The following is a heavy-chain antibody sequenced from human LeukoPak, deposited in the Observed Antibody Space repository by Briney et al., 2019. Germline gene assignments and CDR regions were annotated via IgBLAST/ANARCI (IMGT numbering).Heavy chain of an antibody. J-gene: IGHJ4*02. Sequence: GGSLRLSCAASGFTVSSNDMSWVRQAPGKGLEWVSLIYSGRSTYYADSVKGRFTISRDNAKNSLYLQMNSLRAEDTAVYYCARVNRVNSGSYRFDYWGQGTLVTVSS. CDR1: GFTVSSND. CDR2: IYSGRST. CDR3: ARVNRVNSGSYRFDY. V-gene: IGHV3-66*01. D-gene: IGHD3-10*01.